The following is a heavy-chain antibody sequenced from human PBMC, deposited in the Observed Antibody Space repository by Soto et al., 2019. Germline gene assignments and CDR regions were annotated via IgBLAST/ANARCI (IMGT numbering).Heavy chain of an antibody. CDR3: AKDQPGDRNGMGV. J-gene: IGHJ6*02. V-gene: IGHV3-30*18. CDR1: GSIFSSYG. Sequence: PGGSLRLSCAVSGSIFSSYGMHWVRQAPGKGLEWVAVTSYDGRNNNYADSVKGRFTISRDNSKNTLYLQMNSLRAEDTAVYYCAKDQPGDRNGMGVWGQGTTVTVSS. CDR2: TSYDGRNN. D-gene: IGHD7-27*01.